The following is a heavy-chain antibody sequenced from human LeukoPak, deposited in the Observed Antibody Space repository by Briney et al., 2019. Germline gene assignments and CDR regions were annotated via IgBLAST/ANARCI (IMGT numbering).Heavy chain of an antibody. CDR1: GGSFSGYY. V-gene: IGHV4-34*01. CDR3: ARGEILVNYYDSSGPRAWFDP. CDR2: INHSGST. D-gene: IGHD3-22*01. Sequence: SETLSLTCAVYGGSFSGYYWSWIRQPPGKGLEWIGEINHSGSTNYNPSLKSRVTISVETSKNQFSLKLSSVTAADTAVYYCARGEILVNYYDSSGPRAWFDPWGQGTLVTVSS. J-gene: IGHJ5*02.